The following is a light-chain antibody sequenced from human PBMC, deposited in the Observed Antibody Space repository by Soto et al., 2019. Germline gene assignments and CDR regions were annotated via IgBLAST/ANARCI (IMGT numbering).Light chain of an antibody. V-gene: IGKV3-11*01. Sequence: EIVLTQSPATLSLSPGERATLSCRASQSVSSYLAWYQQKPGQAPRLLIYDASNRATGVPARFSGSGSETEFTLTIRSLQSEDFAVYFCQQYNNWSSFGQGTRLEIK. J-gene: IGKJ5*01. CDR3: QQYNNWSS. CDR2: DAS. CDR1: QSVSSY.